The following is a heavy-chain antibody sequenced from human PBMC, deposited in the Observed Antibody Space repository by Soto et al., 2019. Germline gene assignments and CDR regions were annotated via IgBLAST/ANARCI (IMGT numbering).Heavy chain of an antibody. V-gene: IGHV3-33*01. CDR1: GFTFSSYG. CDR3: ATPGPY. J-gene: IGHJ4*02. Sequence: QVQLVESGGGVVQPGRSLRLSCAASGFTFSSYGMHWVRQAPGKGLEWVAVMWFDGSNKFYADSVKGRFTISRDNSKNTVSLQMNSLRDEDSAAYYCATPGPYWGQGTLVTVSS. CDR2: MWFDGSNK.